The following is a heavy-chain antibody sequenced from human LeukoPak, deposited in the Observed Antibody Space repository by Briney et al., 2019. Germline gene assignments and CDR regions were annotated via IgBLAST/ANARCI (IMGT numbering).Heavy chain of an antibody. Sequence: SVKVSCKASGGTFSSYAISWVRQAPGQGLEWMGGIIPIFGTANYAQKFQGRVTITADESTSTAYVELSSLRSEDTAVYYCARTGLYGDYPFDYWGQGTLVTVSS. V-gene: IGHV1-69*13. J-gene: IGHJ4*02. CDR2: IIPIFGTA. CDR1: GGTFSSYA. D-gene: IGHD4-17*01. CDR3: ARTGLYGDYPFDY.